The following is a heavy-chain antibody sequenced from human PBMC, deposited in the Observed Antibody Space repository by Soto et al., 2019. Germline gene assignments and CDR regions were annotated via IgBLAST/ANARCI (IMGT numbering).Heavy chain of an antibody. D-gene: IGHD6-13*01. CDR1: GGSISGYY. CDR3: ARQQLIPVYYALEV. V-gene: IGHV4-59*07. J-gene: IGHJ6*04. Sequence: QVQLQESGPGLVKPSDTLSLTCTVSGGSISGYYWSWIRQPPGKGLEYIGYIYYRGSTNYNPSLKSRVTMSVDTSRNQFSLKVNSVTAADTAVYYCARQQLIPVYYALEVWVKGTTVTVSS. CDR2: IYYRGST.